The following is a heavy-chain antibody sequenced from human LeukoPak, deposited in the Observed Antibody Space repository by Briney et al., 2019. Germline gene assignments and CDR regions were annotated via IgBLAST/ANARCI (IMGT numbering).Heavy chain of an antibody. D-gene: IGHD6-13*01. CDR3: ARSYSSWYEGLNWFDP. J-gene: IGHJ5*02. V-gene: IGHV1-2*02. Sequence: ASVKVSCKASGDTFTGYNMHWVRQAPGQGLEWMGWINPNSGGTNYAQKFQGRVTMTRDTSISTAYMELSRLRSGDTAVYYCARSYSSWYEGLNWFDPWGQGTLVTVSS. CDR1: GDTFTGYN. CDR2: INPNSGGT.